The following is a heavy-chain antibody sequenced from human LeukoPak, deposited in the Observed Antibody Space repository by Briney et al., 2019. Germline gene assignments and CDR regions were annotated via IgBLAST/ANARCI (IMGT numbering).Heavy chain of an antibody. J-gene: IGHJ4*02. CDR3: ARGYSYGYFGY. CDR2: IWYDGSNQ. CDR1: GFTFSSYG. D-gene: IGHD5-18*01. V-gene: IGHV3-33*01. Sequence: PGGSLRLSCAASGFTFSSYGMHWVRQAPGKGLEWVAVIWYDGSNQYYADSVKGRFTISRDNSKNTLYLQMNSLRAEDTAVYYCARGYSYGYFGYWGQGTLVTVSS.